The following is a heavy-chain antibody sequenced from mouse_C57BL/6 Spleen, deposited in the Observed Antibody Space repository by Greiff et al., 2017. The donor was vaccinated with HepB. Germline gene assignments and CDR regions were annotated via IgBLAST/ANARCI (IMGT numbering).Heavy chain of an antibody. CDR3: ARPGDYDVRAWFAY. CDR1: GFTFSDYG. J-gene: IGHJ3*01. Sequence: EVMLVESGGGLVKPGGSLKLSCAASGFTFSDYGMHWVRQAPEKGLEWVAYISSGSSTIYYADTVKGRFTISRDNAKNTLFLQMTSLRSEDTAMYYCARPGDYDVRAWFAYWGQGTLVTVSA. CDR2: ISSGSSTI. D-gene: IGHD2-4*01. V-gene: IGHV5-17*01.